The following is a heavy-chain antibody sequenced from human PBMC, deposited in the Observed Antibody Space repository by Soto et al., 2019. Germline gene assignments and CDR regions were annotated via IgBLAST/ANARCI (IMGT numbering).Heavy chain of an antibody. J-gene: IGHJ3*02. Sequence: QVQLQQWGAGLLKPSETLSLTCAVYGGSFSGYYWSWIRQPPGKGLEWIGEINHSGSTNYNPSLKSRVTISVDTYKNQFSLKLSSVTAEDTAVYYCAGSRMFATVTTSQFGVRNAFDIWGQGTMVTVSS. V-gene: IGHV4-34*01. CDR1: GGSFSGYY. CDR2: INHSGST. D-gene: IGHD4-17*01. CDR3: AGSRMFATVTTSQFGVRNAFDI.